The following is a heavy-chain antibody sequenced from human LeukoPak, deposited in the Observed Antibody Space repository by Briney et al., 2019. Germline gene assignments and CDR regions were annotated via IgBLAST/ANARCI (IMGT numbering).Heavy chain of an antibody. J-gene: IGHJ4*02. Sequence: GGSLRLSCAASGFTFSDYTMNWVRQAPGKGLEWLSSIGTAGNYVFYADSVQGRFTISRDNANDSLYLEMKSLRVEDTATYYCATNLFCASASCLWGQGTLVTVSS. CDR3: ATNLFCASASCL. CDR1: GFTFSDYT. D-gene: IGHD2-2*01. CDR2: IGTAGNYV. V-gene: IGHV3-21*04.